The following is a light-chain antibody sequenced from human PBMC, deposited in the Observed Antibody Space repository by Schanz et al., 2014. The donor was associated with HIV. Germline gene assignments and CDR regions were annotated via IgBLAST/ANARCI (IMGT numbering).Light chain of an antibody. J-gene: IGLJ2*01. CDR3: GSWDDSLNGWV. Sequence: QAVVTQPPSASGTPGQRVTISCSGSSSNIKMNAVNWYQHLPGMGPTLLIYATYNRPSGVPDRFSGSESGTSASLAISGLQSEDEADYYCGSWDDSLNGWVFGGGTKLTVL. CDR1: SSNIKMNA. CDR2: ATY. V-gene: IGLV1-44*01.